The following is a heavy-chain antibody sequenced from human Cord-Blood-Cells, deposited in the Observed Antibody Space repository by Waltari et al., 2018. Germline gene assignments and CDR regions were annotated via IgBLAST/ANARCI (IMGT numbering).Heavy chain of an antibody. D-gene: IGHD2-2*02. J-gene: IGHJ5*02. CDR3: ARDPDYCSSTSCYTS. Sequence: EVQLVETGGGLIQPGGYLRLPCAASGFTVSSNYMRCARQAPGKGLEWVSVIYSGGSTYYADSVKGRFTISRDNSKNTLYLQMNSLRAEDTAVYYCARDPDYCSSTSCYTSWGQGTLVTVSS. CDR2: IYSGGST. V-gene: IGHV3-53*02. CDR1: GFTVSSNY.